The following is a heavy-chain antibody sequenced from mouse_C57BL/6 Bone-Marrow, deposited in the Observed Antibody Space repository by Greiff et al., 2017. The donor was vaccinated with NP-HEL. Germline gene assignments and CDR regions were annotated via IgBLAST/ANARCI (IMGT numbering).Heavy chain of an antibody. CDR2: IYPVSGNT. V-gene: IGHV1-76*01. CDR1: GYPFTDSY. CDR3: ARGGH. J-gene: IGHJ2*01. Sequence: QVQLKESGAELVRPGASVQLSCKASGYPFTDSYLNWVKQRPGQGLALIARIYPVSGNTSYNEKFKGKATLTAEKSSSTAYMQLSSLTSEDSAVYFCARGGHWGQGTTLTVSS.